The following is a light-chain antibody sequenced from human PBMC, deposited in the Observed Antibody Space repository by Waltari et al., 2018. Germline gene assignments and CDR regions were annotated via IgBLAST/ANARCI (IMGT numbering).Light chain of an antibody. J-gene: IGLJ1*01. Sequence: QSALTQPPSVSGTPGQSVTISCTGTTSDVRTNNRFSWYQQSPGSAPKLLIYEVTNRPSGVPDRFSGTKSGNTASLTISGLQAEDEADYYCCFYTSRFYVFGPGTKVTVL. CDR3: CFYTSRFYV. CDR1: TSDVRTNNR. V-gene: IGLV2-18*01. CDR2: EVT.